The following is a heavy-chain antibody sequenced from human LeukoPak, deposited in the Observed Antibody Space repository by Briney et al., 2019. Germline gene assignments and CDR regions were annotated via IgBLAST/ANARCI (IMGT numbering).Heavy chain of an antibody. CDR1: GGTFISYA. Sequence: SVQVSCKASGGTFISYAINWVGQAPGHGLEWPGGIIPIFGPPNYAQKSLRRVTITADESTSTAYMELSSLRAEDTAVYYCARGLLAAGPSPSWFDPWGQGALVTVSS. V-gene: IGHV1-69*01. J-gene: IGHJ5*02. CDR3: ARGLLAAGPSPSWFDP. D-gene: IGHD6-13*01. CDR2: IIPIFGPP.